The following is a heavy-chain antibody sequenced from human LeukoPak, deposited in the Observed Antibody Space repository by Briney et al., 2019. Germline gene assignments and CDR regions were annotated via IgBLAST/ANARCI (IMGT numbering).Heavy chain of an antibody. J-gene: IGHJ4*02. CDR1: GYTFTGYY. D-gene: IGHD3-16*01. CDR2: INPNSGST. Sequence: GASVKVSCKASGYTFTGYYMHWVRQAPGQGLEWMGWINPNSGSTNYAQKFQGRVTMTRDTSISTAYMELSRLRSDDTAVYYCTGGVRYETLFDYWGQGTLVTVSS. CDR3: TGGVRYETLFDY. V-gene: IGHV1-2*02.